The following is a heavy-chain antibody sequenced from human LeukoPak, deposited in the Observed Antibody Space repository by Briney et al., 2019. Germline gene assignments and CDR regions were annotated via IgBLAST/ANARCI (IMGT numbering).Heavy chain of an antibody. D-gene: IGHD4-17*01. CDR3: AKDLWTLDYGDYDPRFFGMDV. CDR2: ISYDGSNK. V-gene: IGHV3-30*18. Sequence: GGSLRLSCAASGFTFSSYGMHWVRQAPGKGLEWVAVISYDGSNKYYADSVKDRFTISRDNSKNTLYLQMNSLRAEDTAVYYCAKDLWTLDYGDYDPRFFGMDVWGKGTTVTVSS. CDR1: GFTFSSYG. J-gene: IGHJ6*04.